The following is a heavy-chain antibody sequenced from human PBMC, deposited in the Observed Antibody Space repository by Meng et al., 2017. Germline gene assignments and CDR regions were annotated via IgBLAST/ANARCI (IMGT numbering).Heavy chain of an antibody. J-gene: IGHJ6*02. Sequence: GGSLRLSCAASGFTFSSYGMHWVRQAPGKGLEWVAVIWYDGSNKYYADSVKGLFTISRDNAKNSLFLEMNSLRADDTAVYYCARDGSTVTTNYFYGMDVWGQGTTVTVSS. CDR1: GFTFSSYG. D-gene: IGHD4-17*01. V-gene: IGHV3-33*01. CDR2: IWYDGSNK. CDR3: ARDGSTVTTNYFYGMDV.